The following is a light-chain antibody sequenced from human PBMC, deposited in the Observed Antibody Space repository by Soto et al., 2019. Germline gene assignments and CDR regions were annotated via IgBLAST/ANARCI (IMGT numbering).Light chain of an antibody. CDR2: SAS. Sequence: TQSPATLSVSPGESVTLSFRPSQRIGPTLAGYQHIPGQAPRLLMFSASLRPTGIPARFSGSGSGTQFTLTISSLQSEDFGVYYCQHNNNWPPEGTFGPGTRVDVK. CDR3: QHNNNWPPEGT. J-gene: IGKJ3*01. CDR1: QRIGPT. V-gene: IGKV3-15*01.